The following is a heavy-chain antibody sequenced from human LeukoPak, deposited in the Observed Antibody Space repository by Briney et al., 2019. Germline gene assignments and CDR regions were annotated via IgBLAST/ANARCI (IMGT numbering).Heavy chain of an antibody. V-gene: IGHV4-39*01. J-gene: IGHJ4*02. CDR3: ARGPHYYDSSGYLEQKDFDY. CDR2: IYYSGST. Sequence: PSETLSLTYTVSGGSISSSSYYWGWIRQPPGKGLEWIGSIYYSGSTYYNPSLKSRVTISVDTSKNQFSLKLSSVTAADTAVYYCARGPHYYDSSGYLEQKDFDYWGQGTLVTVSS. D-gene: IGHD3-22*01. CDR1: GGSISSSSYY.